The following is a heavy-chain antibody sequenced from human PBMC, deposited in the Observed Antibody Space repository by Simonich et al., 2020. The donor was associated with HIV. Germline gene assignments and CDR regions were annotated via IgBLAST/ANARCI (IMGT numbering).Heavy chain of an antibody. V-gene: IGHV3-33*01. Sequence: QVQLVESGGGVVQPGRSLRLSCAASGFTFSSYGMHWVRQAPGKGLVWGEVIWYDGRNKYYADSVKGRFTISRDNSKNTLYLQMNSLRAEDTAVYYCAGYYYDSSGYYGGAFDIWGQGTMVTVSS. CDR2: IWYDGRNK. D-gene: IGHD3-22*01. CDR3: AGYYYDSSGYYGGAFDI. CDR1: GFTFSSYG. J-gene: IGHJ3*02.